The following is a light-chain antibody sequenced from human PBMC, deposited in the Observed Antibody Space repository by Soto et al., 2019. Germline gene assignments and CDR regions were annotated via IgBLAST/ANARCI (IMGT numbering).Light chain of an antibody. J-gene: IGLJ1*01. CDR1: DSNIGAGYD. V-gene: IGLV1-40*01. CDR3: ATWDSSLSAGV. Sequence: QSVLTQPPSVSGAPGQRVTISCSGSDSNIGAGYDVHWYQQLPGTAPKLLIYGNRNRPSGVPDRFSGSKSGTSAALGITGLQTGDEADYYCATWDSSLSAGVFGPGTKLTVL. CDR2: GNR.